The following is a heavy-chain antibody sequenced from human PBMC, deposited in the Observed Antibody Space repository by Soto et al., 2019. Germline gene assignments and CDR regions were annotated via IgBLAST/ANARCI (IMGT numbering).Heavy chain of an antibody. Sequence: AEALKISGKGSGYSFTSYWISWVRQMPGKGLEWMGRIDPSDSYTNYSPSFQGHVTISADKSISTAYLQWSSLKASDTAMYYCARHAYCSSTSCYSYYHYGIAVWGQGTTVIVSS. J-gene: IGHJ6*02. V-gene: IGHV5-10-1*01. CDR3: ARHAYCSSTSCYSYYHYGIAV. CDR1: GYSFTSYW. CDR2: IDPSDSYT. D-gene: IGHD2-2*01.